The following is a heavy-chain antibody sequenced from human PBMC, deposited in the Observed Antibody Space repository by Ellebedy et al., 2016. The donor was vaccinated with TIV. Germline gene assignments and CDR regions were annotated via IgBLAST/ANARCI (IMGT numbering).Heavy chain of an antibody. Sequence: PGGSLRLSCAASGFTFGCCAMSWVRQAPGKGLEWVADIWYDGSNIYYADSVKGRFTISRDNSENTLYLQMNSLRAEDTGVYYCATERRNYYNGMDVWGQGTTVTVSS. J-gene: IGHJ6*02. CDR2: IWYDGSNI. D-gene: IGHD2/OR15-2a*01. CDR1: GFTFGCCA. V-gene: IGHV3-33*08. CDR3: ATERRNYYNGMDV.